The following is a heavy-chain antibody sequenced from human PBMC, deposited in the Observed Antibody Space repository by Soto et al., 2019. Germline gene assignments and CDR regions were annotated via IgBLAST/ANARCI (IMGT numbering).Heavy chain of an antibody. CDR1: GYTFTSYA. J-gene: IGHJ5*02. D-gene: IGHD6-19*01. V-gene: IGHV1-8*01. Sequence: ASVKVSCKASGYTFTSYAIIWVRQATGQGLEWMGWMNPSTGNTDSAEKFQGRLTMTRNTSISTVYMELSSLSFEDTAVYYCARGRIIVAGGFDPWGQGTLVTVSS. CDR3: ARGRIIVAGGFDP. CDR2: MNPSTGNT.